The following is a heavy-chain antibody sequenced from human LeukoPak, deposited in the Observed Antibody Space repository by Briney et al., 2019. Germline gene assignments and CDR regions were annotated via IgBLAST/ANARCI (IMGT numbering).Heavy chain of an antibody. CDR1: GVSISSYY. Sequence: SETLSLTGTGSGVSISSYYWSWIRQPPGKGLEWIGYIYYSGSTNYNPSLKSRVTISVDTSKNQFSLKLSSVTAADTAVYYCARASYSSGWYGDYWGQGTLVTVSS. J-gene: IGHJ4*02. CDR2: IYYSGST. CDR3: ARASYSSGWYGDY. V-gene: IGHV4-59*01. D-gene: IGHD6-19*01.